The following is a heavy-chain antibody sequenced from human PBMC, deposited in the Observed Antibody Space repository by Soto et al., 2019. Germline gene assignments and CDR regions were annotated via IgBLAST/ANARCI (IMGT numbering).Heavy chain of an antibody. CDR1: GFTFSNYW. V-gene: IGHV3-7*01. CDR2: IKKDGSDK. Sequence: LRLSCAASGFTFSNYWMSWVRQAPGKGLEWVANIKKDGSDKNYVDSVEGRFSIFRDNAKNSLYLQMYGLRAEDTAVYYCARDLGTALVGFDYGMDVWGQGTTVTVSS. CDR3: ARDLGTALVGFDYGMDV. J-gene: IGHJ6*02. D-gene: IGHD5-18*01.